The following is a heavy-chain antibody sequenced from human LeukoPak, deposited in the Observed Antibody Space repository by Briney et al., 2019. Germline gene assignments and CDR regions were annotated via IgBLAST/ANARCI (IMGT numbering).Heavy chain of an antibody. CDR3: ARHEQQLVPFDY. Sequence: GAYLQISCKGSGYSFTSYWIGWVRQMPEKGLEWMGIIYPGDSDTRYSPSFQGQVTISADKSISTAYLQWSSLKASDTAMYYCARHEQQLVPFDYWGQGTLVTVSS. D-gene: IGHD6-13*01. V-gene: IGHV5-51*01. CDR2: IYPGDSDT. CDR1: GYSFTSYW. J-gene: IGHJ4*02.